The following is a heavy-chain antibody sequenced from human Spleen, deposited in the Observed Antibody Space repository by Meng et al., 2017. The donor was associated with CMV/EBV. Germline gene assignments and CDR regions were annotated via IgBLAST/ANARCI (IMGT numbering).Heavy chain of an antibody. CDR2: ISSSSSYI. J-gene: IGHJ6*02. Sequence: GESLKISCAASGFTVSSNYMSWVRQAPGKGLEWVSSISSSSSYIYYADSVKGRFTISRDNAKNSLYLQMNSLRAEDTAVYYCARVGYCSSSSCPYYYYYGMDVWGQGTTVTVSS. D-gene: IGHD2-2*01. V-gene: IGHV3-21*01. CDR3: ARVGYCSSSSCPYYYYYGMDV. CDR1: GFTVSSNY.